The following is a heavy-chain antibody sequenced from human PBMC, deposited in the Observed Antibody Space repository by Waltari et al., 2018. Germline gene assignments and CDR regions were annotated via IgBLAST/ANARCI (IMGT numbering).Heavy chain of an antibody. CDR2: IGTTDGSI. J-gene: IGHJ6*03. D-gene: IGHD3-16*01. V-gene: IGHV3-48*03. CDR1: GCTLRSHE. CDR3: ARVGGYYYYYMDV. Sequence: VQLVASGGGLFQPGGSLRLSCCASGCTLRSHEVYWIRQAPGKGLEWVASIGTTDGSIYYADSVKGRFTISRDNAKNSLYLQMNSLRAEDTAVYYCARVGGYYYYYMDVWGRGTTVTISS.